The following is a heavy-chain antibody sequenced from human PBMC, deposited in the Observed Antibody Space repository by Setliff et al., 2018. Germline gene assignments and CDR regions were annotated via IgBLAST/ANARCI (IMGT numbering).Heavy chain of an antibody. V-gene: IGHV4-34*01. Sequence: SETLSLTCTVYGGSFSDYYWGWIRQSPGKRPEWIAEINQSGNTNYNPSLNSRVSVSVDTPTSQFSLKVFSVTAADTAVYYCRFWSSYYKNDYWAQGTLVTVS. CDR2: INQSGNT. CDR3: RFWSSYYKNDY. J-gene: IGHJ4*02. CDR1: GGSFSDYY. D-gene: IGHD3-3*01.